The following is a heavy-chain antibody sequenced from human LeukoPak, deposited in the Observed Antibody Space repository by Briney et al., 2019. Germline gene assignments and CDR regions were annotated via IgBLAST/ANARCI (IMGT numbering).Heavy chain of an antibody. J-gene: IGHJ4*02. Sequence: PSETLSLTCAVSGDSINPYYWSWIRQPPGKGLEWIGYIYYSGSTNYNPSLKSRVTISVDTSKNQFSLKLSSVTAADTAVYYCARHKLAAATFDYWGQGTLVTVSS. V-gene: IGHV4-59*08. CDR3: ARHKLAAATFDY. CDR1: GDSINPYY. D-gene: IGHD6-13*01. CDR2: IYYSGST.